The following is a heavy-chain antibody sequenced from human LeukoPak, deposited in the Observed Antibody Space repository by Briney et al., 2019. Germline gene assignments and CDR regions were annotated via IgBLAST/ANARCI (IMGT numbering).Heavy chain of an antibody. Sequence: GGSLRLSCAASGFTFSTHSMNWVRQAPGEGLEWVSCISSSSSDIYYADSVKGRFTISRDNAKNSLYLQMSSLRAEDTAVYYCARVPGGLEWADFDYWGQGTLVTVSS. CDR1: GFTFSTHS. D-gene: IGHD3-3*01. CDR2: ISSSSSDI. J-gene: IGHJ4*02. V-gene: IGHV3-21*01. CDR3: ARVPGGLEWADFDY.